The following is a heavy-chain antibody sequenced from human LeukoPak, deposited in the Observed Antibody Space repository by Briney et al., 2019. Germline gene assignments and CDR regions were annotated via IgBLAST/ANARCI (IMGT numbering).Heavy chain of an antibody. V-gene: IGHV3-23*01. D-gene: IGHD3-10*01. CDR1: GFTFSSYA. CDR2: ISGTGART. Sequence: GGSLRLSCAASGFTFSSYAMSWVRQAPGKGLEWVSGISGTGARTFYADSVKGRFTISRDNSKNTLYLQMHSLRAEDTAVYYCAKDWWFGELGPAYWGQGSLVTVSS. J-gene: IGHJ4*02. CDR3: AKDWWFGELGPAY.